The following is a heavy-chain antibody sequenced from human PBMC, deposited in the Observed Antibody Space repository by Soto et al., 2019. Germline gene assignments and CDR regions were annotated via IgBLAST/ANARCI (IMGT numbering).Heavy chain of an antibody. V-gene: IGHV4-59*08. CDR1: GGSISSYY. Sequence: PSETLSLTCTVSGGSISSYYWSWIRQPPGKGLEWIGYIYYSGSTNYNPSLKSRVIISVDTSKNQFSLKLSSVTAADTAVYYCARRWGAAVDYWGQGTLVTVSS. CDR3: ARRWGAAVDY. J-gene: IGHJ4*02. D-gene: IGHD1-26*01. CDR2: IYYSGST.